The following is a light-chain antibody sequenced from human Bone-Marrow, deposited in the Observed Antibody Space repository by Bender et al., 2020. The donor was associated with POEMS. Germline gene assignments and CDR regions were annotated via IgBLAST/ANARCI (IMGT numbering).Light chain of an antibody. CDR1: ELGDKY. V-gene: IGLV3-1*01. CDR3: QAWDSSIVV. CDR2: QDT. Sequence: QELTQAPSVSVSPGQTASITCSGDELGDKYACWYQQRPGQSPVLVIYQDTKRPSGIPERFSGSNSGNTATLTISGTQAMDEADYYCQAWDSSIVVFGGGTKLTVL. J-gene: IGLJ2*01.